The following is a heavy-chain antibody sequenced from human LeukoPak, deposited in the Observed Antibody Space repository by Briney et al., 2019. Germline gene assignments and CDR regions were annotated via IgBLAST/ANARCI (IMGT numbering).Heavy chain of an antibody. CDR3: AGSLEGSYYYYYYMDV. CDR2: IIPIFGTA. J-gene: IGHJ6*03. D-gene: IGHD2-15*01. V-gene: IGHV1-69*13. Sequence: ASVKVSCKASGGTFSSYAISWVRQAPGQGLEWMGGIIPIFGTANYAQKFQGRVTITADESTSTAYMELSSLRSEDTAVYYCAGSLEGSYYYYYYMDVWGKGTTVTVSS. CDR1: GGTFSSYA.